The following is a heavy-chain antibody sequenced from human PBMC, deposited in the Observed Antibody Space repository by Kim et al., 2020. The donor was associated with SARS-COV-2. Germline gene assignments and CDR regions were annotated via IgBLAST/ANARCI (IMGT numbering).Heavy chain of an antibody. D-gene: IGHD3-10*01. CDR2: ISWNSRAI. V-gene: IGHV3-9*01. CDR1: GFSFDDYS. Sequence: GGSLRLSCTASGFSFDDYSMHWVRQPPGKGLEWVSGISWNSRAIAYGDSLKGRISVSRDNAKNSLYLQMNGLTAEDTAFYYCAKDLFSGSYYPTALDSWGQGILVIVSS. J-gene: IGHJ4*02. CDR3: AKDLFSGSYYPTALDS.